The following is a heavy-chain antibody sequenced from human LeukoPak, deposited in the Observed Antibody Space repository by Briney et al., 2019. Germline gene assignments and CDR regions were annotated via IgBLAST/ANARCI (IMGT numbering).Heavy chain of an antibody. Sequence: SETLSLTCTVSGGSISSYYWTWIRQPPGKGLEWIGYINYSGSTNYSPSLKSRVTISVDTSKNQFSLKLSSVTAADTAVYYCARDRVAGSWYMGDYWGQGTLVTVSS. V-gene: IGHV4-59*01. J-gene: IGHJ4*02. CDR2: INYSGST. CDR3: ARDRVAGSWYMGDY. CDR1: GGSISSYY. D-gene: IGHD6-13*01.